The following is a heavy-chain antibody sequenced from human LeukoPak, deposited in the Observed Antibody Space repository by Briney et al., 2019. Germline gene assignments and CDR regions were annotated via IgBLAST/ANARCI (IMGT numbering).Heavy chain of an antibody. J-gene: IGHJ4*02. Sequence: GGSLRLSCAASGFTFSSYAMHWVRQAPGKGLEYVSAISSSGGSTYYANSVKGRFTISRDNSKNTLYLQMGSLRAEDMAVYYCARGSYGDYVYFDYWGQGTLVTVSS. CDR1: GFTFSSYA. V-gene: IGHV3-64*01. CDR2: ISSSGGST. CDR3: ARGSYGDYVYFDY. D-gene: IGHD4-17*01.